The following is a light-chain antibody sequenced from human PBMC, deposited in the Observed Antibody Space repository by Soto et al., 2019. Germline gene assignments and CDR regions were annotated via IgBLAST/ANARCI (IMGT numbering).Light chain of an antibody. CDR2: EVS. J-gene: IGLJ2*01. Sequence: QSALTQPASLSGSPGQSITISCAGTSSDIGFHTYVSWYQHHPGKAPKLMIYEVSNRPSGVSNRFSGSKSGYTASLTISGLQADDEADYYCSSYTSSATVVFGGGTKLT. CDR1: SSDIGFHTY. CDR3: SSYTSSATVV. V-gene: IGLV2-14*01.